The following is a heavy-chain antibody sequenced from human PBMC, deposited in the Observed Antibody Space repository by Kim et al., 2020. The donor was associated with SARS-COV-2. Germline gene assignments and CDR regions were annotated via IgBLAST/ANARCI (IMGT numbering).Heavy chain of an antibody. D-gene: IGHD6-19*01. Sequence: GESLKISCKGSGYSFTSYWIGWVRQMPGKGLEWMGIIYPGDSDTRYSPSFQGQVTISADKSISTAYLQWSSLKASDTAMYYCAREDYSSGWYGRDNWFDPWGQGTLVTVSS. CDR3: AREDYSSGWYGRDNWFDP. J-gene: IGHJ5*02. CDR1: GYSFTSYW. CDR2: IYPGDSDT. V-gene: IGHV5-51*01.